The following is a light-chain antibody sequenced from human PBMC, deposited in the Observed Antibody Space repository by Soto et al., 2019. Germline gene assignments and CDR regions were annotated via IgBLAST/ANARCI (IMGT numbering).Light chain of an antibody. V-gene: IGLV1-44*01. CDR3: AVWDDSLNGHV. CDR2: TND. J-gene: IGLJ1*01. CDR1: SSNIGTSS. Sequence: QSVLTQPPSASGTPGQTVTISCSGSSSNIGTSSVHWYKHLPGTAPKPLIYTNDQRPSGVPDRFSGSKSGTSASLAISGLQSEDEADYCAVWDDSLNGHVFGAGTKVT.